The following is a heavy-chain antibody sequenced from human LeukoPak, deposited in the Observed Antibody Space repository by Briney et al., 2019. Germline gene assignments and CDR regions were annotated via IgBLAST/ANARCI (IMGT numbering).Heavy chain of an antibody. CDR1: GFTFRSYW. Sequence: GGSLRLSCAVSGFTFRSYWMSWVRQAPGKGLEWVANIKEDGSEKNYVDSVKGRFIISRDNAKNSVYLQMNSLRAEDTAVYYCVRGGHYYVSYWGQGTLVGVSP. CDR2: IKEDGSEK. CDR3: VRGGHYYVSY. D-gene: IGHD3-10*02. V-gene: IGHV3-7*01. J-gene: IGHJ4*02.